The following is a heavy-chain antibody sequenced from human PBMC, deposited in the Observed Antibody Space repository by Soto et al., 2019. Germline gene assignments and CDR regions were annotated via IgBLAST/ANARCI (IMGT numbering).Heavy chain of an antibody. Sequence: QVQLVQSGAEVKKPGSSVKVSCKASGGTFSSYAISWVRQAPGQGLEWMGGIIPIFGTANYAQKFQGRVTITADESTSTAYMELSSLRSEDTAVYYCARARHVGVVSATSGYGMDVWGQGTTVTVSS. CDR2: IIPIFGTA. V-gene: IGHV1-69*12. J-gene: IGHJ6*02. D-gene: IGHD2-15*01. CDR3: ARARHVGVVSATSGYGMDV. CDR1: GGTFSSYA.